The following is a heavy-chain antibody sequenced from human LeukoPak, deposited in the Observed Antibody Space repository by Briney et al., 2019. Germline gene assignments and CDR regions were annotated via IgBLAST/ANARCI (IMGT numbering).Heavy chain of an antibody. V-gene: IGHV4-59*01. Sequence: PSETLSLTCTVSGGSISSYYWSWIRQPPGKGLEWIGYIYYSGSTNYNPSLKSRVTISVDTSKNQFSLKLSSVTAADTAVYYCARASRSSSDPGFDYWGQGTLVTVSS. CDR1: GGSISSYY. J-gene: IGHJ4*02. D-gene: IGHD6-6*01. CDR2: IYYSGST. CDR3: ARASRSSSDPGFDY.